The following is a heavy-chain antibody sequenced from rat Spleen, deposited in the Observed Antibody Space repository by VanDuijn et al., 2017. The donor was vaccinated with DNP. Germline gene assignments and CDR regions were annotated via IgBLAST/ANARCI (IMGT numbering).Heavy chain of an antibody. CDR2: IIYDGSRT. V-gene: IGHV5S10*01. Sequence: EVQPMESGGGLVQPGRSLKLSCAASGFTFSDYAMAWVRQSPKKGLEWVATIIYDGSRTYYRDSVKGRFTIFRDIPKSTLYLQMDSLRSEDTATYYCASRAPGDYFYGGYFDYWGQGVMVTVSS. CDR3: ASRAPGDYFYGGYFDY. J-gene: IGHJ2*01. CDR1: GFTFSDYA. D-gene: IGHD1-6*01.